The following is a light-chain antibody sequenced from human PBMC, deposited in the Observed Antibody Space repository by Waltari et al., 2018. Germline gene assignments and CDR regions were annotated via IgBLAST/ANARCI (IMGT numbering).Light chain of an antibody. CDR1: QSVYSSN. Sequence: IVLTQSPGTLSLSPGERATLSCRASQSVYSSNLAWYQQKPGQAPRLLIYGASSRATGIPDRFSGSGSGTDFTLTISRLEPEDFAVYYCQQYGTSPPYTFGQGTKLEIK. V-gene: IGKV3-20*01. CDR2: GAS. CDR3: QQYGTSPPYT. J-gene: IGKJ2*01.